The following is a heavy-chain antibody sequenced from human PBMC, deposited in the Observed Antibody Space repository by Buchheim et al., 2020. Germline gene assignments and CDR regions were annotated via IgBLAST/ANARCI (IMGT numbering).Heavy chain of an antibody. D-gene: IGHD6-13*01. Sequence: EVQLVESGGGSVQPGGSLRLSCAGSGFTFTSHWMHWVRQAPGKGLVWVSRISNSADSTYYADFAKGRFTISRDNSKNTLYLQMNGLRVEDTAVYYCALLPAYSSPDYWGQGTL. J-gene: IGHJ4*02. CDR1: GFTFTSHW. CDR2: ISNSADST. V-gene: IGHV3-74*01. CDR3: ALLPAYSSPDY.